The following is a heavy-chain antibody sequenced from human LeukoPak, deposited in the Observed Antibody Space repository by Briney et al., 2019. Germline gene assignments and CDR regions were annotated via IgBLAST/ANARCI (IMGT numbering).Heavy chain of an antibody. J-gene: IGHJ3*02. CDR1: GFIVSNNH. CDR2: IYSGGTT. D-gene: IGHD3-9*01. CDR3: ARHGILGDAFDI. V-gene: IGHV3-66*04. Sequence: GGSLRLSCAASGFIVSNNHMSWVRQPPGKGLEWVSVIYSGGTTYYATSVKGRFTISRDNSKNTLDLQVNSLRAEDTAVYYCARHGILGDAFDIWGQGTIVTVSA.